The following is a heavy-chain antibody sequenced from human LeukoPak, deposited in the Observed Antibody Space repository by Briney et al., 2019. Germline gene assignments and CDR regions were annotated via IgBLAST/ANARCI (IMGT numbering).Heavy chain of an antibody. CDR1: GYTFTGYY. CDR2: INPNSGGT. CDR3: ANYCSGGSCYSGNAFDI. Sequence: ASVKVSCKASGYTFTGYYMHWVRQAPGQGLEWMGWINPNSGGTNYAQKFQGRVTMTRYTSISTAYMELSRLRSDDTAVYYCANYCSGGSCYSGNAFDIWGQGTMVTVSS. D-gene: IGHD2-15*01. V-gene: IGHV1-2*02. J-gene: IGHJ3*02.